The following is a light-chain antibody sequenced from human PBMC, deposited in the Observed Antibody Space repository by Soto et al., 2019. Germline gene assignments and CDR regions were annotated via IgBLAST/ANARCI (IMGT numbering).Light chain of an antibody. CDR3: QNFGTPPWT. Sequence: DIVLTQSPGTLSLSPGERATLSCRTSQAILNNYLAWFQQKPGQAPRLLIYLASNRAAGIPDRFSGSGSGTDFTLTISRLEPEDFAVYYCQNFGTPPWTFGQGTKVKI. J-gene: IGKJ1*01. V-gene: IGKV3-20*01. CDR1: QAILNNY. CDR2: LAS.